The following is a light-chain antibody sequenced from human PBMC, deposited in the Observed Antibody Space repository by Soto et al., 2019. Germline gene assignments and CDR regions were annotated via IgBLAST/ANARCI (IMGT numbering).Light chain of an antibody. V-gene: IGLV1-40*01. Sequence: QSVLTQPPSVSGAPGQRVTISCPGSSSNIGAGYDVHWYQQLPGTAPKLLIYANTNRPSGVPGRFSGSKSGTSASLAITGLQAEDEADYYCQSYDSSLSGYVFGTGTKVTVL. CDR2: ANT. CDR1: SSNIGAGYD. CDR3: QSYDSSLSGYV. J-gene: IGLJ1*01.